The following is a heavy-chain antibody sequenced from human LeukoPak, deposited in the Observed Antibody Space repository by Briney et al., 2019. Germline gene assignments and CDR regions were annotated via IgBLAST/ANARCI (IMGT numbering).Heavy chain of an antibody. Sequence: SETLSLTCTVSGGSISSSSYYWGWIRQPPGKELEWIGSIYYSGSTYYNPSLKSRVTISVDTSKNQFSLKLSSVTAADTAVYYCAIRAGGNSVFGAFDIWGQGTMVTVSS. V-gene: IGHV4-39*01. CDR1: GGSISSSSYY. CDR3: AIRAGGNSVFGAFDI. J-gene: IGHJ3*02. CDR2: IYYSGST. D-gene: IGHD2-21*02.